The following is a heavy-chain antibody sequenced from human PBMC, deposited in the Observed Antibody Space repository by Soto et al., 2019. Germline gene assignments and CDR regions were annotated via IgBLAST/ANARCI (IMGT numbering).Heavy chain of an antibody. Sequence: EVQLLESGGGLVQPGGSLRLSCAASGFTFSNYAMSLVRKAPGKGLEWVPAISGSGCSTYYADSVKGRFTISRDNSKNTLYVQMNSLRAEDTAVYYCAKVWIFQSTPYYLDYWGQGTLVTVSS. V-gene: IGHV3-23*01. D-gene: IGHD3-3*01. CDR3: AKVWIFQSTPYYLDY. J-gene: IGHJ4*02. CDR1: GFTFSNYA. CDR2: ISGSGCST.